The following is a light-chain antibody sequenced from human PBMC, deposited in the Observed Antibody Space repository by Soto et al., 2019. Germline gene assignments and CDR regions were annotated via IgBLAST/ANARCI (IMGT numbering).Light chain of an antibody. J-gene: IGLJ2*01. CDR3: ETWDTSLSAVL. CDR2: DNY. Sequence: QSVLTQPPSVSAAPGQKVTISCSGNSSNIGNNFVSWYLQPPGAAPKLLIYDNYKRPSGIPERFSGFKSGTSATLGITGLQTGDDADYYCETWDTSLSAVLFGGGTKLTVL. V-gene: IGLV1-51*01. CDR1: SSNIGNNF.